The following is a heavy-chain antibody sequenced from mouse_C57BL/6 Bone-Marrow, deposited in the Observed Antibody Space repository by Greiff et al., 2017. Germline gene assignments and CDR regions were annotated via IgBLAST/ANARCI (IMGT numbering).Heavy chain of an antibody. V-gene: IGHV5-6*01. Sequence: EVQGVESGGDLVKPGGSLKLSCAASGFTFSSYGMSWVRQTPDKRLEWVATISSGGSYTYYPDSVKGRFTISRDNAKNTLYLQMSSLKSEDTAMYYCARHEGGIYDYEGDAMDYWGQGTSVTVSS. CDR2: ISSGGSYT. CDR1: GFTFSSYG. J-gene: IGHJ4*01. CDR3: ARHEGGIYDYEGDAMDY. D-gene: IGHD2-4*01.